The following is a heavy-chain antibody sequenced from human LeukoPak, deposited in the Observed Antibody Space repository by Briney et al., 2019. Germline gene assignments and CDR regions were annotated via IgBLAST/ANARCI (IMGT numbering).Heavy chain of an antibody. D-gene: IGHD3-10*01. J-gene: IGHJ4*02. CDR2: IYTSGST. V-gene: IGHV4-61*02. CDR3: ARAPLYSGSLDY. Sequence: SETLSLTCTVSGGSISSSSYYWGWIRQPAGKGLEWIGRIYTSGSTNYNPSLKSRVTMSVDTSKNQFSLKLSSVTAADTAVYYCARAPLYSGSLDYWGQGTLVTVSS. CDR1: GGSISSSSYY.